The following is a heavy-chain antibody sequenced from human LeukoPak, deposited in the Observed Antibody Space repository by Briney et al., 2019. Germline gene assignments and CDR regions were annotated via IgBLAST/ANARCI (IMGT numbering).Heavy chain of an antibody. Sequence: SQTLSLTCAISGDRVSNDTAAWSWIRQSPSRGLEWLGSTYYRSKWYYDYAISVKSRMTIDLETSKNRFSLHLNSVTPDDTAVYYCARLRRYIKQATSGMDVWGQGTTVTVSS. D-gene: IGHD5-18*01. J-gene: IGHJ6*02. CDR1: GDRVSNDTAA. V-gene: IGHV6-1*01. CDR2: TYYRSKWYY. CDR3: ARLRRYIKQATSGMDV.